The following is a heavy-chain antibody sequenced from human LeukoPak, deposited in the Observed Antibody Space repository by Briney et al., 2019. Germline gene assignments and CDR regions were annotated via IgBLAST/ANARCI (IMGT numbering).Heavy chain of an antibody. CDR3: ARGAYADYDY. J-gene: IGHJ4*02. Sequence: GGSLRLSCAASGFTFSSYAMSWVRQAPGKGLEWVSAISGSAYSTYYADSVKGRFTISRDNSKNTLYLQMNSLRAEDTALYYCARGAYADYDYWGQGTLVTVSS. CDR2: ISGSAYST. CDR1: GFTFSSYA. V-gene: IGHV3-23*01. D-gene: IGHD4-17*01.